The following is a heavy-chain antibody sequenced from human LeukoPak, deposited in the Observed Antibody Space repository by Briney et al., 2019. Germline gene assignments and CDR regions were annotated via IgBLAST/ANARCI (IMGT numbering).Heavy chain of an antibody. Sequence: ASVKVSCKASGYTFTSYGISWVRQAPGQGLEWMGWISAYNGNTNYAQKLQSRVTMTTDTSTSTAYMELRSLRSDDTAVYYCARGYCSSTSCYIEDNWFDPWGQGTLVTVSS. J-gene: IGHJ5*02. D-gene: IGHD2-2*02. CDR1: GYTFTSYG. CDR3: ARGYCSSTSCYIEDNWFDP. CDR2: ISAYNGNT. V-gene: IGHV1-18*01.